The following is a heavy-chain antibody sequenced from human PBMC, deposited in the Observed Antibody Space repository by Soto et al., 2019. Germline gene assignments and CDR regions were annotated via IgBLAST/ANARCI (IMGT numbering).Heavy chain of an antibody. Sequence: QVQLQESGPGLVKPSGTLSLTCTVSGASISSTSSGDWWSWVRQPPGKGLEWIGEIHHSGSTNYNASPKSRVTMSVDKSKNQFSLRLSSVTAADTAVYYCANIVGAPLVDYWGRGTLVTVSS. CDR3: ANIVGAPLVDY. J-gene: IGHJ4*02. CDR1: GASISSTSSGDW. D-gene: IGHD1-26*01. CDR2: IHHSGST. V-gene: IGHV4-4*02.